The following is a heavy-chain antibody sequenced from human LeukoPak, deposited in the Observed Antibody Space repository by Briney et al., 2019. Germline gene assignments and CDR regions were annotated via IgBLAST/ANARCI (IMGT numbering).Heavy chain of an antibody. D-gene: IGHD3-10*01. CDR2: IIPILGIA. Sequence: ASVKVSCKASGGTFSSYAISWVRQAPGQGLEWMGRIIPILGIANYAQKFQGRVTITADKSTSTAYMELSSLRSEDTAVYYCARVTDYYGSGSQLFDYWGQGTLVTVSS. V-gene: IGHV1-69*04. CDR3: ARVTDYYGSGSQLFDY. J-gene: IGHJ4*02. CDR1: GGTFSSYA.